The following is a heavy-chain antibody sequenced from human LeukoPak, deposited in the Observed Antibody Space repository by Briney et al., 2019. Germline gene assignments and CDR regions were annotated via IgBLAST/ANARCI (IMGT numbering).Heavy chain of an antibody. CDR2: FIPLLGTT. J-gene: IGHJ5*02. Sequence: SVKVSCKASGGTFSRYGVSWLRQAPGQGLEWLGRFIPLLGTTSYSQKFQGRVTITADESTTAAYMQLIGLTSDDTAVYYCARDGDNDILAGYFNAWGQGTLVTVSS. CDR1: GGTFSRYG. V-gene: IGHV1-69*11. D-gene: IGHD3-9*01. CDR3: ARDGDNDILAGYFNA.